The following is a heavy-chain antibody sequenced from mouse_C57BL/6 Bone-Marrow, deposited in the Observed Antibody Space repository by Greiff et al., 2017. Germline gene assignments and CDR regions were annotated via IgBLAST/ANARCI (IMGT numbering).Heavy chain of an antibody. CDR2: IDTSDSYN. V-gene: IGHV1-50*01. CDR3: ARIYYFDY. CDR1: GYTFTSYW. Sequence: QVQLQQSGAELVQPGASVKLSCTASGYTFTSYWMQWVKQRPGQGLEWIGEIDTSDSYNNYNQKFKGKATLTVDTSSSTPYMQLSSLTSEDSAVYYCARIYYFDYWGQGTTLTVSS. J-gene: IGHJ2*01.